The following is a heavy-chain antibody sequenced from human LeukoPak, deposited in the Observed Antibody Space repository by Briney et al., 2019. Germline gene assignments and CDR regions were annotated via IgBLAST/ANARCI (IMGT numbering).Heavy chain of an antibody. CDR3: ARVTRGYSYGVDY. Sequence: QTGGSLRLSCAASGFTFGSYEMNWVRQAPGKGLEWVSYISGSGSTIYYADSVKGRFTISRDNAKNSLYLQMNSLRAEDTAVYYCARVTRGYSYGVDYWGQGTLVTVSS. CDR2: ISGSGSTI. CDR1: GFTFGSYE. J-gene: IGHJ4*02. V-gene: IGHV3-48*03. D-gene: IGHD5-18*01.